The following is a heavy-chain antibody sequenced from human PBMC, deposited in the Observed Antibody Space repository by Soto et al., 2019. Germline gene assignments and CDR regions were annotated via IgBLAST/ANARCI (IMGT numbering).Heavy chain of an antibody. CDR2: IYSGGST. D-gene: IGHD6-13*01. CDR1: GFTFSSYW. Sequence: EVQLVESGGGLVQPGGSLRLSCAASGFTFSSYWMHWVRQVPGKGLVWVSLIYSGGSTYYADSVKGRFTISRDNSKNTLYLQMSSLRAEDTAVYYCARGYSSSWYVGLGYWGQGTLVTVSS. V-gene: IGHV3-66*01. J-gene: IGHJ4*02. CDR3: ARGYSSSWYVGLGY.